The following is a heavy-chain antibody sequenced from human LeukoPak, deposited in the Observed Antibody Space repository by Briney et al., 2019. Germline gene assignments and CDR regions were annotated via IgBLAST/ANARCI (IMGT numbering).Heavy chain of an antibody. CDR3: ARGDTSGWYYFDY. CDR2: ISGSSTTM. CDR1: GFAFSGYS. Sequence: PGGSLRLSCVASGFAFSGYSMNWVRQAPGKGLEWLSYISGSSTTMYYADSVKGRFTISRDNAKNSLYLQMNSLRVEDTAVYYCARGDTSGWYYFDYWGQGTLVTVSS. V-gene: IGHV3-48*04. J-gene: IGHJ4*02. D-gene: IGHD6-19*01.